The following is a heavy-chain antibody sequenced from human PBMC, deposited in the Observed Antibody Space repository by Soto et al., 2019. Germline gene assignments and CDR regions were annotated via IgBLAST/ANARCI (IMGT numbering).Heavy chain of an antibody. CDR2: IWYDGSKK. D-gene: IGHD3-3*01. CDR1: GFTFSSFG. CDR3: ARDASYDSLWSGYYPSRNGMDV. J-gene: IGHJ6*02. Sequence: ESGGGVVQPGRSLRLSCAASGFTFSSFGMHWVRQAPGKGLEWVSLIWYDGSKKSYGDSVKGRFTISRDNSRNTVYLQMNSLRADDKAVYYCARDASYDSLWSGYYPSRNGMDVWGQGTTVTVSS. V-gene: IGHV3-33*01.